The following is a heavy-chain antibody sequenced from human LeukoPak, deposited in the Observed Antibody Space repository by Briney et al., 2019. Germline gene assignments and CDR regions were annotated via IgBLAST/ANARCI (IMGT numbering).Heavy chain of an antibody. CDR2: LSGNGVKT. D-gene: IGHD5-18*01. J-gene: IGHJ5*02. CDR3: GKDDGSYGLDH. Sequence: PGGSLRLSCAASGFIFRSYAMNWVRQAPGKGLQWVSALSGNGVKTYYVDAVESRFTISRDNSKNTLYLQMSSLRAEDTAVYYCGKDDGSYGLDHWGQGTLVTVSS. CDR1: GFIFRSYA. V-gene: IGHV3-23*01.